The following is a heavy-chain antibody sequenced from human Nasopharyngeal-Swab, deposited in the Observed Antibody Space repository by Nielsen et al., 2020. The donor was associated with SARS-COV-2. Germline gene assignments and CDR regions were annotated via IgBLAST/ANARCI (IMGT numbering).Heavy chain of an antibody. J-gene: IGHJ3*02. Sequence: ASVKVSCKVSGYTLTELSMHWVRQAPGKGLEWMGGFDPEDGETIYAQKFQGRVTMTEDTSTDTAYMELSSRRSEDTAVYYCATGLATIKAFDIWGQGTMVTVSS. CDR3: ATGLATIKAFDI. D-gene: IGHD5-24*01. CDR1: GYTLTELS. CDR2: FDPEDGET. V-gene: IGHV1-24*01.